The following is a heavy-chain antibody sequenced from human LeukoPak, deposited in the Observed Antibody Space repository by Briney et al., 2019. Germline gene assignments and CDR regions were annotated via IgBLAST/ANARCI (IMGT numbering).Heavy chain of an antibody. D-gene: IGHD6-13*01. J-gene: IGHJ4*02. V-gene: IGHV4-31*03. CDR3: ARRIAAAGTARPFDY. Sequence: PSQTLSLTCTVSGGSISSGGYFWSWIRQHPGKGLEWIGYIYYSGSTYYNPSLKSRVTISVDTSKNQFSLKLSSVTAADTAVYYCARRIAAAGTARPFDYWGQGTLVTVSS. CDR1: GGSISSGGYF. CDR2: IYYSGST.